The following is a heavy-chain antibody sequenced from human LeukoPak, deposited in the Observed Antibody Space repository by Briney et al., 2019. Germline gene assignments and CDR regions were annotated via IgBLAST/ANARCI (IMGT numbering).Heavy chain of an antibody. J-gene: IGHJ4*02. V-gene: IGHV3-48*03. CDR1: GFTFSSYE. D-gene: IGHD3-22*01. CDR3: ARDNYYDSSGYRYFDY. CDR2: ISSSGSTI. Sequence: GGSLRLSCAASGFTFSSYEMNWVRQAPGKGLEWVSYISSSGSTIYYADSVRGRLTISRDNAKNSLYLQMNSLRAEDTAVYYCARDNYYDSSGYRYFDYWGQGTLVTVSS.